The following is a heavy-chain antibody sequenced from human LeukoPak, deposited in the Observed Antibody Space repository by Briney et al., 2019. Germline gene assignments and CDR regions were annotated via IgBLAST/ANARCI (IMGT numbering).Heavy chain of an antibody. V-gene: IGHV3-30*02. CDR2: IRYDGSNK. CDR1: GFTFSSYG. CDR3: ARGRTTVTTLLVY. J-gene: IGHJ4*02. Sequence: GGSLRLSCAASGFTFSSYGMHWVRQAPGKGLEWVAFIRYDGSNKYYADSVKGRFTISRDNSKNTLYLQMNSLRAEDTAVYYCARGRTTVTTLLVYWGQGTLVTVSS. D-gene: IGHD4-17*01.